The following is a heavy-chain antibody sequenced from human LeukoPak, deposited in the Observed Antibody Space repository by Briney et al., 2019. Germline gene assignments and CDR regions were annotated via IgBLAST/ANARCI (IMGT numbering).Heavy chain of an antibody. V-gene: IGHV3-74*01. Sequence: PGGSLRLSCAASGFTFSSYWMNWVRQAPGKGRVWVSRIASDGRSTTYADSVKGRFSISRDNAKNTLYLQMNSLRVEDTAVYYCARGRPHGNDYWGQGTLVTVSS. D-gene: IGHD4-23*01. CDR2: IASDGRST. J-gene: IGHJ4*02. CDR1: GFTFSSYW. CDR3: ARGRPHGNDY.